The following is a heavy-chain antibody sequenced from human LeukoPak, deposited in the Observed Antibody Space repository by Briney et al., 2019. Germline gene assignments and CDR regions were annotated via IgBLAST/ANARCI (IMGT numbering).Heavy chain of an antibody. J-gene: IGHJ4*02. V-gene: IGHV1-2*06. Sequence: GASVKVSCKASGYTFTGYDMHWVRQVPGQGLEWMGRLNPNSGGTNYAQKFQGRVTMTRDTSISTAYMELSRLRSDDTAVYYCALTGAGNFDYWGQGILVTVSS. CDR1: GYTFTGYD. CDR2: LNPNSGGT. CDR3: ALTGAGNFDY. D-gene: IGHD7-27*01.